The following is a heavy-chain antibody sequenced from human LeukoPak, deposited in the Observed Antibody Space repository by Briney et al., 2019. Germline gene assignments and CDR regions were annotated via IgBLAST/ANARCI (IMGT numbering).Heavy chain of an antibody. CDR2: IYYSGST. CDR3: ARDRGDYCSGGSCYYDYYYYGMDV. V-gene: IGHV4-59*01. J-gene: IGHJ6*02. D-gene: IGHD2-15*01. Sequence: SETLSLTCTVSGGSLSSYYWSWIRQPPGKGLEWIGYIYYSGSTNYNPSIKSRVTISVDKSKNQFSLKLSSVTAADTAVYYCARDRGDYCSGGSCYYDYYYYGMDVWGQGTTDTVSS. CDR1: GGSLSSYY.